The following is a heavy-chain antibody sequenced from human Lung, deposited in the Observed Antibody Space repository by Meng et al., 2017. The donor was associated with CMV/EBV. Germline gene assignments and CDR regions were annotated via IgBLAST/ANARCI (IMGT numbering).Heavy chain of an antibody. J-gene: IGHJ4*02. CDR2: ISTHNGGA. Sequence: ASXXVSCRTSGYNFRDFGVAWVRRAPGQGLEWLGWISTHNGGAETAQKFQGRVTLTTDAPTSTGYLEMRRLTSDDAAIYYCARRRGVCSNLNMFGKCYLDSWGQGTLVTVSS. V-gene: IGHV1-18*01. D-gene: IGHD3-3*02. CDR1: GYNFRDFG. CDR3: ARRRGVCSNLNMFGKCYLDS.